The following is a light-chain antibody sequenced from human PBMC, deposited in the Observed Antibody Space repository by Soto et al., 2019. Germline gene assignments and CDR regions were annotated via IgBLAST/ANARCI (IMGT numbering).Light chain of an antibody. CDR1: QSLNDW. CDR3: QQYNGYPWT. J-gene: IGKJ1*01. V-gene: IGKV1-5*03. CDR2: KAS. Sequence: DTQVTQSPSTLSASVGDRVTITCRASQSLNDWLAWYQQKPGKAPKLLIYKASGLESGVPSRFSGSGSGTEFTLTISSLQPDDFATYYCQQYNGYPWTFGQGTKVEIK.